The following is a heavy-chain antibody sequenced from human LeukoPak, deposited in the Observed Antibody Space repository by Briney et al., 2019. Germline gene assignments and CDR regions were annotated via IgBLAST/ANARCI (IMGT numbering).Heavy chain of an antibody. Sequence: ASVTVSCKASGYTFTGYYMHWVRQAPGQGLEWMGWINPNSGGTNYAQKFQGRVTMTRDTSISTAYMELSRLRSDDTAVYYCARALSTVVTNIDYWGQGTLVTVSS. CDR3: ARALSTVVTNIDY. J-gene: IGHJ4*02. CDR2: INPNSGGT. V-gene: IGHV1-2*02. CDR1: GYTFTGYY. D-gene: IGHD4-23*01.